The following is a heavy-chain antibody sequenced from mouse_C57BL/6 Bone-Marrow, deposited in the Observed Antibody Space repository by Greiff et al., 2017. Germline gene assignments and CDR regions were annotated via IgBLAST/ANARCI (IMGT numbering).Heavy chain of an antibody. CDR2: ISDGGSYT. CDR3: ARPRDYDVAWFAY. V-gene: IGHV5-4*01. J-gene: IGHJ3*01. D-gene: IGHD2-4*01. Sequence: EVQGVESGGGLVKPGGSLKLSCAASGFTFSSYAMSWVRQTPEKRLEWVATISDGGSYTYYPDNVKGRFTISRDNAKNNLYLQVSHLKSEDTAMYYCARPRDYDVAWFAYWGQGTLVTVSA. CDR1: GFTFSSYA.